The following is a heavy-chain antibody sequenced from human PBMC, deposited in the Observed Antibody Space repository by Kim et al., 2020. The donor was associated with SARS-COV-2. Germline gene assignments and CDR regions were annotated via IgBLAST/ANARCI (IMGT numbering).Heavy chain of an antibody. CDR2: ISSSSSYT. Sequence: GGSLRLSCAASGFTFSDYYMSWIRQAPGKGLEWVSYISSSSSYTNYADSVKGRFTISRDNAKNSLYLQMNSLSAEDTAVYYCARDLDCSSASCYGDHPRHYYDGMDVWGQGTTVTVSS. V-gene: IGHV3-11*06. CDR3: ARDLDCSSASCYGDHPRHYYDGMDV. CDR1: GFTFSDYY. D-gene: IGHD2-2*01. J-gene: IGHJ6*02.